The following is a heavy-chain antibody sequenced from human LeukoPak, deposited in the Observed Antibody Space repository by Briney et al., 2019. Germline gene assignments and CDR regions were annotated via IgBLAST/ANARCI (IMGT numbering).Heavy chain of an antibody. V-gene: IGHV4-61*02. D-gene: IGHD3-3*01. CDR1: GGSISSGSYY. Sequence: SETLSLTCTVSGGSISSGSYYWSWIRQPAGKGLEWIGRIYTSGSTNYNPSLKSRVTISVDTSKNQFSLKLSSVTAADTAVYYCARDGNYEVWTLFDYWGQGTLVTVSS. J-gene: IGHJ4*02. CDR3: ARDGNYEVWTLFDY. CDR2: IYTSGST.